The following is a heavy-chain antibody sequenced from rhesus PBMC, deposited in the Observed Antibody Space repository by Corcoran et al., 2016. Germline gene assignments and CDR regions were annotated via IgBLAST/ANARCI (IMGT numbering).Heavy chain of an antibody. CDR2: YYGSSTST. CDR3: ARDRDYFDY. J-gene: IGHJ4*01. V-gene: IGHV4S10*01. Sequence: QVQLQESGPGVVKPSETLSLTGAVSGGSISESSRGSWIRQPPGKGREWIGYYYGSSTSTNYNPSLKSRVTISKDTSKNQFSLKLSSVTAADTAVYYCARDRDYFDYWGQGVLVTVSS. CDR1: GGSISESSR.